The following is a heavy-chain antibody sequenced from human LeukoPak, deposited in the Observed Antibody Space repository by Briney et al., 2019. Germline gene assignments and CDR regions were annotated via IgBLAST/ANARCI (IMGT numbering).Heavy chain of an antibody. J-gene: IGHJ4*02. CDR2: IKQDGSEK. D-gene: IGHD2-15*01. CDR1: GFTFSSYW. CDR3: ARARRYLGYCSGGSCYGYFDY. Sequence: GGSLRLSCAASGFTFSSYWMSWVRQAPGKGLEWVANIKQDGSEKYYVDSVKGRFTISRDNAKSSLYLQMNSLRAEDTAVYCCARARRYLGYCSGGSCYGYFDYWGQGTLVTVSS. V-gene: IGHV3-7*01.